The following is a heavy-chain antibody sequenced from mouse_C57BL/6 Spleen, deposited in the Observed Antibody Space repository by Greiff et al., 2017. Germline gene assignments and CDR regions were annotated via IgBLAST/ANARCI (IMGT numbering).Heavy chain of an antibody. D-gene: IGHD1-3*01. CDR2: IDPSDSYT. Sequence: QVQLKQPGAELVMPGASVKLSCKASGYTFTSYWMHWVKQRPGQGLEWIGEIDPSDSYTNYNQQFKGKSTLTVDKSSSTAYMQLSSLTSEDAAVYYCARKVGGYLGYFDYWGQGTTLTVSS. J-gene: IGHJ2*01. CDR1: GYTFTSYW. V-gene: IGHV1-69*01. CDR3: ARKVGGYLGYFDY.